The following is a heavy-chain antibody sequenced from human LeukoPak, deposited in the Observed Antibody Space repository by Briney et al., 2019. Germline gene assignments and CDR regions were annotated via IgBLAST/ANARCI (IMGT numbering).Heavy chain of an antibody. CDR2: IYYSGST. J-gene: IGHJ4*02. CDR1: GGSISSSSYY. Sequence: SETLSLTCTVSGGSISSSSYYWGWIRRPPGKGLEWIGSIYYSGSTYYNPSLKSRVTISVDTSKNQFSLKLSSVTAADTAVYYCARQRGGGGIVVVPAAISLDYWGQGTLVTVSS. V-gene: IGHV4-39*01. D-gene: IGHD2-2*02. CDR3: ARQRGGGGIVVVPAAISLDY.